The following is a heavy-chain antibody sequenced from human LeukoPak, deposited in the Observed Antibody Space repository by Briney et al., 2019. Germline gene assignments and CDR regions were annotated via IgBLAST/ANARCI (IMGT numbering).Heavy chain of an antibody. J-gene: IGHJ6*02. CDR1: GFTFSSYA. Sequence: SGGSLRLSCAASGFTFSSYAMHWVRQAPGKGLEWVAVISYDGSNKYYADSVKGRFTISRDNSKNTLYLQMNSLRAEDTAVYYCARDPRSPYYYYGMDVWGQGTTVTVSS. CDR3: ARDPRSPYYYYGMDV. CDR2: ISYDGSNK. V-gene: IGHV3-30*04.